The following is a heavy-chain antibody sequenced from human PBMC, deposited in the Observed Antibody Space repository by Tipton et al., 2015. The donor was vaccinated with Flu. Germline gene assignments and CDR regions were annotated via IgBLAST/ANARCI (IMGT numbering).Heavy chain of an antibody. J-gene: IGHJ4*02. V-gene: IGHV4-4*02. D-gene: IGHD5-18*01. CDR3: ARSGYAYGLYFFDH. CDR2: INHSGST. Sequence: TLSLTCTVSGGSISSTNWWSWIRQSPGKGLEWIGEINHSGSTFYNPSLKSRVTLSVDTSKNHVSLKLTSVTAADTATYYCARSGYAYGLYFFDHWGQGTLVTVSS. CDR1: GGSISSTNW.